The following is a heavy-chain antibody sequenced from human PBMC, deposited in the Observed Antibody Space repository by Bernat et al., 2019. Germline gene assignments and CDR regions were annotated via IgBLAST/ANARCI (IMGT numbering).Heavy chain of an antibody. CDR3: ARDGEMATIMAFDI. CDR1: GFTFSSYA. Sequence: QVQLVESGGGVVQPGRSLRLSCAASGFTFSSYAMHWVRQAPGKGLVWVAVISYDGSNKYYADSVKGRFTISRDNSKNTLYLQMNSLRAEDTAVYYCARDGEMATIMAFDIWGQGTMVTVSS. D-gene: IGHD5-24*01. J-gene: IGHJ3*02. V-gene: IGHV3-30-3*01. CDR2: ISYDGSNK.